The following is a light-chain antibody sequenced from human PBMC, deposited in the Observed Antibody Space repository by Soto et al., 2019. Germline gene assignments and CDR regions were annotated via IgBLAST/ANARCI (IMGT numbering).Light chain of an antibody. CDR3: CSYAGSPYV. Sequence: QSALTHPRSVSGSPGQSVTISCTGTSSDVGRYNYVSWYQHHPGKAPKLMIYDVSTRPSGVPDRFSGSKSGTTASLTISGLQAEDEADYYCCSYAGSPYVFGTGTKSPS. J-gene: IGLJ1*01. V-gene: IGLV2-11*01. CDR2: DVS. CDR1: SSDVGRYNY.